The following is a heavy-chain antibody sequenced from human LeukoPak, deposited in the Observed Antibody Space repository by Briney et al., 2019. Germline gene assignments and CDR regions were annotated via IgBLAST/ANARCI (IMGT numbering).Heavy chain of an antibody. CDR1: GFTFSSYG. D-gene: IGHD6-6*01. Sequence: GGSLRLSCAASGFTFSSYGMHWVRQAPGKGLEWVAFIRYDGSNKYYADSVKGRFTISRDNSKNTLYLQMNSLRAEDTAVYYCAKADSSSYLGPHWGQEPWSPSPQ. J-gene: IGHJ4*01. V-gene: IGHV3-30*02. CDR3: AKADSSSYLGPH. CDR2: IRYDGSNK.